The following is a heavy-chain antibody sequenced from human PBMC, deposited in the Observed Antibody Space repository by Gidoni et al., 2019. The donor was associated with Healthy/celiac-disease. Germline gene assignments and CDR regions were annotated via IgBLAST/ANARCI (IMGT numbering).Heavy chain of an antibody. D-gene: IGHD3-9*01. Sequence: QVQLQESGPGLVKPSGTLSLTCAVSGGSISSSNWWSWVRQPPGKGLEWIGEIYHSGSTNYNPSLKSRVTISVDKSKNQFSLKLSSVTAADTAVYYCASSDAYYDILTGYSARDYWGQGTLVTVSS. CDR3: ASSDAYYDILTGYSARDY. V-gene: IGHV4-4*02. CDR2: IYHSGST. CDR1: GGSISSSNW. J-gene: IGHJ4*02.